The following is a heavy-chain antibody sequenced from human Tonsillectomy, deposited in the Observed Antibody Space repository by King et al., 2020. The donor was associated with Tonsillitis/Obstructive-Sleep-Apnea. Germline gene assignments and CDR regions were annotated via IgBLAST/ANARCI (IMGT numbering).Heavy chain of an antibody. V-gene: IGHV3-23*04. CDR2: ISGGGLCT. CDR1: GLTFSNYD. J-gene: IGHJ3*02. Sequence: QLVQSGGGLVQPGGSLRLSCSASGLTFSNYDMTWVRQAPGQGLEWVSTISGGGLCTYYADSLKGRFTISRDNSKDTLYLQMNNLRAEDTAVYYCAKLDPIWGQGTVVTV. CDR3: AKLDPI.